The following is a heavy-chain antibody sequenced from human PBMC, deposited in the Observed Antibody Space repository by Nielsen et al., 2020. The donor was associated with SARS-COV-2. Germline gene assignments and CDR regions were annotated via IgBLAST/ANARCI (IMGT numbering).Heavy chain of an antibody. Sequence: GESLKISCAASGFTFSGYAMSWVRQAPGKGLEWVSAISGSGGSTYYADSVKGRFTISRDNSKNTLYLQMNSLRAEDTAVYYCAKDLGIVVVTAIQYWGQGTLVTVSS. D-gene: IGHD2-21*02. CDR2: ISGSGGST. CDR3: AKDLGIVVVTAIQY. J-gene: IGHJ4*02. V-gene: IGHV3-23*01. CDR1: GFTFSGYA.